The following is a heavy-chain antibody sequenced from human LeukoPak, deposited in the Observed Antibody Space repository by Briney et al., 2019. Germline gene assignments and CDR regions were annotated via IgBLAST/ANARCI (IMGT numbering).Heavy chain of an antibody. Sequence: SETLSLTCTVYGGSISISSYYWGWIRQPPGKGLEWIGSIYYSGSTYYNPSLKSRVTISVDTSKNQLSLKLSSVTAADTAVYYCATNYGPDYWGQGTLVTVSS. CDR2: IYYSGST. CDR3: ATNYGPDY. D-gene: IGHD3-10*01. V-gene: IGHV4-39*01. CDR1: GGSISISSYY. J-gene: IGHJ4*02.